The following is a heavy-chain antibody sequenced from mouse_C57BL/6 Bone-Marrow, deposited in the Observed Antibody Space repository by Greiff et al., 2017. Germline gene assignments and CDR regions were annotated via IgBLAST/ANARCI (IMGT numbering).Heavy chain of an antibody. Sequence: EVKLEESGGGLVQPGGSLKLSCAASGFTFSDYYMYWVRQTPEKRLEWVAYISNGGGSTYYPDTVKGRFTISRDNAKNTLYLQMSRLKSEDTAMYYCARHHYAMDYWGQGTSVTVSS. CDR2: ISNGGGST. CDR1: GFTFSDYY. J-gene: IGHJ4*01. CDR3: ARHHYAMDY. V-gene: IGHV5-12*01.